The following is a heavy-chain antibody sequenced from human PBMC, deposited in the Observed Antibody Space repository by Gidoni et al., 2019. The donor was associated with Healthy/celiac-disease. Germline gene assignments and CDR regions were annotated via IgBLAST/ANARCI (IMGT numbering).Heavy chain of an antibody. CDR1: GFSFTSYW. CDR3: ARPAMGPAGIRYFDL. J-gene: IGHJ2*01. V-gene: IGHV5-51*01. D-gene: IGHD2-2*01. Sequence: EVPLLQSGAEVKKPGEPLMISCKGSGFSFTSYWIGWVRQMPGKGLEWMGNIDPGDADTRYSPSFQGQVTISADKSISTANLQWSSLKAADTAMYYCARPAMGPAGIRYFDLWGRGTLVTVSS. CDR2: IDPGDADT.